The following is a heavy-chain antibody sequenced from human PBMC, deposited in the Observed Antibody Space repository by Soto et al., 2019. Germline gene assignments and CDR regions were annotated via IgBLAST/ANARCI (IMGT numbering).Heavy chain of an antibody. CDR3: ARHSNEYRKSLDY. Sequence: QLQLQESGPGLVKSSETLSLICTVSGGSISGYYWSWIRQPPGKGLEWIAYIYYSGSSNSNPSLKSRVTISVDTSKNQFSLTLSSVTAADTAVYYCARHSNEYRKSLDYWGQGTLVTVSS. J-gene: IGHJ4*02. V-gene: IGHV4-59*08. D-gene: IGHD1-1*01. CDR1: GGSISGYY. CDR2: IYYSGSS.